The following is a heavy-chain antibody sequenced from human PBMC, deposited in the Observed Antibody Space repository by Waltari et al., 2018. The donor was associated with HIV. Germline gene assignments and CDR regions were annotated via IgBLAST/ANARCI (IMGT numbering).Heavy chain of an antibody. V-gene: IGHV1-18*01. CDR2: INPDNGET. D-gene: IGHD3-10*01. J-gene: IGHJ4*02. CDR3: ARSPAIYFSGSGNHPLFCDF. CDR1: GYIFAKYS. Sequence: QAQLVQSGAEVKKPGASVKVSCKTSGYIFAKYSISWMRQTPGQGLEWMGWINPDNGETKFPQKFRGRVTLTTETSTNTAYMEVTSLRSDDAAVYYCARSPAIYFSGSGNHPLFCDFWGQGTLVTVSS.